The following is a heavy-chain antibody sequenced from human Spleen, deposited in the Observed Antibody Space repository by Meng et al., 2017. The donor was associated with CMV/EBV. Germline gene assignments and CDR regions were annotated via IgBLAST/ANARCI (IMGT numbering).Heavy chain of an antibody. D-gene: IGHD3-16*01. Sequence: SYGMPWVRQAAVKGLEWVAFLRSAGRYDHYADSVKGRFTLTRDNSKNTLHLQMNSLSAEDPAVYYCAKDQRLRPTNMIVPPPPLFDPWGQGTLVTVSS. CDR2: LRSAGRYD. J-gene: IGHJ5*02. CDR3: AKDQRLRPTNMIVPPPPLFDP. V-gene: IGHV3-30*02. CDR1: SYG.